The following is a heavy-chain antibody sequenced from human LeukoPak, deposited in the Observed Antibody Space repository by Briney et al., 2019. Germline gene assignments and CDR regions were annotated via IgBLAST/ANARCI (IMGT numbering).Heavy chain of an antibody. CDR3: ARDLYYYGSGSDNFLYY. Sequence: GGSLRLSCAASGFTVSSNYMNWVRQAPGQGLEWVSVINSGGSTHYADSVKGRFTISRDNSKNTLYLQMNSLRAEDTAVYYCARDLYYYGSGSDNFLYYWGQGTRVTVSS. V-gene: IGHV3-53*01. J-gene: IGHJ4*02. CDR2: INSGGST. CDR1: GFTVSSNY. D-gene: IGHD3-10*01.